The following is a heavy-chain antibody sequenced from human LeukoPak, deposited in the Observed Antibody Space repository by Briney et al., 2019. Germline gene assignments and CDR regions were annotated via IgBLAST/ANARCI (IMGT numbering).Heavy chain of an antibody. D-gene: IGHD3-22*01. J-gene: IGHJ4*02. CDR3: ARTPPYDTSTYSGDFDY. CDR1: GFTFSSYG. Sequence: SGGSLRLSCAASGFTFSSYGMHWVRQAPGKRLGWVADVSSDGSHKHYADSVKGRFTVSRDNSQNTLYLQMNSLRAEDTAVYYCARTPPYDTSTYSGDFDYWGQGILVTVSS. CDR2: VSSDGSHK. V-gene: IGHV3-33*05.